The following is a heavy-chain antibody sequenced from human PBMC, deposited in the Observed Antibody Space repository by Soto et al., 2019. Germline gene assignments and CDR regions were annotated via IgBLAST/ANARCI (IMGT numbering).Heavy chain of an antibody. V-gene: IGHV3-21*01. CDR2: ISSSSSYI. J-gene: IGHJ4*02. Sequence: GGSLRLSCAASGFTFSSYSMNWVRQAPGKGLEWVSSISSSSSYIYYADSVEGRFTISRENAKNSLYLQMNSLRAEDTAVYYCARRWNYGGFDYWGQGTLVTVSS. CDR1: GFTFSSYS. D-gene: IGHD1-7*01. CDR3: ARRWNYGGFDY.